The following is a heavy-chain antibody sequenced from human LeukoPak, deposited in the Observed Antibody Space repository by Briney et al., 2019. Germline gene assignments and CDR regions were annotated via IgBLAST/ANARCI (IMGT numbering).Heavy chain of an antibody. J-gene: IGHJ6*03. CDR2: ISYDGSNK. CDR1: GFTFSSYA. D-gene: IGHD1-7*01. Sequence: GGSLRLSCAASGFTFSSYAMRWVRQAPGKGLEWVAVISYDGSNKYYADSVKGRFTISRNNAKNSLYLQMNSLRAEDTAVYYCARPTSPLELHFYYYMDVWGKGTTVTVSS. CDR3: ARPTSPLELHFYYYMDV. V-gene: IGHV3-30-3*01.